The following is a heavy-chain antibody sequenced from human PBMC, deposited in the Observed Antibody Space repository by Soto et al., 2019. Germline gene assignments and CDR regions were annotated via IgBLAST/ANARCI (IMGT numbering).Heavy chain of an antibody. V-gene: IGHV4-59*01. CDR3: ARAHAPTLPFDY. CDR2: IFHSGNA. J-gene: IGHJ4*02. CDR1: GGSIRNVY. Sequence: ETLSLTCTVSGGSIRNVYWSWIRQPPGKGLEWIGFIFHSGNAKYNPSLKSRVTMSVDTSKNQFSLSLDSVTAADTAVYFCARAHAPTLPFDYWGQGTLVTVSS. D-gene: IGHD2-15*01.